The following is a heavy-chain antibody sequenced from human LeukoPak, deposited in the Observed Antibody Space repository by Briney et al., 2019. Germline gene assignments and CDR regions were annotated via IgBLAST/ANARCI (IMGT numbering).Heavy chain of an antibody. V-gene: IGHV3-74*01. CDR2: INSDGSST. Sequence: GGSLRLSCAASGFTFCSYWMHWVREAPGKGLVWVSRINSDGSSTSYADSVKGRFTISRDNAKNTLYLQMNSLRAEDTAVYYCARSYEYGDYTPDYGMDVWGQGATVTVSS. CDR3: ARSYEYGDYTPDYGMDV. J-gene: IGHJ6*02. D-gene: IGHD4-17*01. CDR1: GFTFCSYW.